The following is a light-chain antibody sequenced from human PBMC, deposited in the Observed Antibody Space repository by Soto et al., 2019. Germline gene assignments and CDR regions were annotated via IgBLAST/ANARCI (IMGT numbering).Light chain of an antibody. CDR2: KAS. V-gene: IGKV1-5*03. Sequence: DIQMTQSPSTLSASVGDRVTITCRASQSISDWLAWYQQKPGKAPKLLIYKASNLESGVPSRFSGSGAGTEFTLTISSLQPDDFATYYCQQYTIYSLTFGAGTKVEIK. CDR3: QQYTIYSLT. CDR1: QSISDW. J-gene: IGKJ4*01.